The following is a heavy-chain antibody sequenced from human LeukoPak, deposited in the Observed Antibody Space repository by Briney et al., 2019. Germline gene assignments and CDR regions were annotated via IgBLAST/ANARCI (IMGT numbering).Heavy chain of an antibody. Sequence: SSETLSLTCTVSGDSISSSSYFWGWLRQPPGKGLEWIGSVHYSGSTYYNPALKSRVTISVDTSKNQFSLKLTSLTAADTAVYYCARETDYWGQGTLVTVSS. J-gene: IGHJ4*02. CDR2: VHYSGST. CDR1: GDSISSSSYF. V-gene: IGHV4-39*01. CDR3: ARETDY.